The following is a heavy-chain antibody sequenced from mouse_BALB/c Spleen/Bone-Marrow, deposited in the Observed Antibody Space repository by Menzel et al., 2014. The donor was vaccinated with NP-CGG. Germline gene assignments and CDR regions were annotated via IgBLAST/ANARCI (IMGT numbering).Heavy chain of an antibody. V-gene: IGHV1-7*01. D-gene: IGHD4-1*01. Sequence: VQLQQSGAELAKPGASVKMSCKASGYTFTNSWMHWVKQRPGQGLEWIGYINPGTDYTEYDQKFKDKATLTADRSSSTAYMQLSGLTSEDSAVYFCAHSRTGFPYWGQGTLVTVSA. CDR2: INPGTDYT. CDR1: GYTFTNSW. CDR3: AHSRTGFPY. J-gene: IGHJ3*01.